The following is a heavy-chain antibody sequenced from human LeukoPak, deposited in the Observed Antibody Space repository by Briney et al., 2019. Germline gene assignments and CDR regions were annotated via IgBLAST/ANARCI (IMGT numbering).Heavy chain of an antibody. CDR1: GFTFDDYA. J-gene: IGHJ6*02. D-gene: IGHD2-15*01. Sequence: SLRLSCATSGFTFDDYAMHWVRQAPGKGLEWVSGISWNSGSIGYADSVKGRFTISRDNAKNSLYLQMNSLRAEDTALYYCAKDLAGYYYYGMDVWGQGTTVTVSS. CDR3: AKDLAGYYYYGMDV. V-gene: IGHV3-9*01. CDR2: ISWNSGSI.